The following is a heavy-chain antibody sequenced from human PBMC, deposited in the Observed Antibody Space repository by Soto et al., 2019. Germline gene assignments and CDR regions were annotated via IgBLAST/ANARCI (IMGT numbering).Heavy chain of an antibody. CDR1: GGTFSSYR. D-gene: IGHD6-13*01. V-gene: IGHV1-69*13. J-gene: IGHJ4*02. CDR3: VRDSGAKLSSS. Sequence: VKVSCKASGGTFSSYRINWVRQAPGQGLEWAGGIVPIYRTADYAQKFQGRVTITADESARTSYMELRSLKSQDTAVYYCVRDSGAKLSSSWGQGTLVTVAS. CDR2: IVPIYRTA.